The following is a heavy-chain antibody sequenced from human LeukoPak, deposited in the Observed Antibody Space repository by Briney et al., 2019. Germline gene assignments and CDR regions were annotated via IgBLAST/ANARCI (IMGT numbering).Heavy chain of an antibody. CDR3: ATPDPWGTVTTLARLNAASDAFDI. Sequence: GGSLRLSCAASGVTFRSYAMSWGRQAPGKGVERGSAISGRGGSTYYADSVQSRFTISKANSKNTLYLQMNTLRAEVTAVYYCATPDPWGTVTTLARLNAASDAFDIWGQGTMVTVSS. CDR1: GVTFRSYA. CDR2: ISGRGGST. J-gene: IGHJ3*02. D-gene: IGHD4-17*01. V-gene: IGHV3-23*01.